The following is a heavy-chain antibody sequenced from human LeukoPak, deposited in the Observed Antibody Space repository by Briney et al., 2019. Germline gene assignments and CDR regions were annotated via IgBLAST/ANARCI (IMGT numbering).Heavy chain of an antibody. CDR1: GGSISSYY. D-gene: IGHD3-9*01. J-gene: IGHJ5*02. CDR3: ARNAYYDILTGYYPFDP. V-gene: IGHV4-59*01. CDR2: IYYSGST. Sequence: PSETLSLTCTVSGGSISSYYWSWIRQPPGKGLEWIGYIYYSGSTNHNPSLKSRVTISVDTSKNQFSLKLSSVTAADTAVYYCARNAYYDILTGYYPFDPWGQGTLVTVSS.